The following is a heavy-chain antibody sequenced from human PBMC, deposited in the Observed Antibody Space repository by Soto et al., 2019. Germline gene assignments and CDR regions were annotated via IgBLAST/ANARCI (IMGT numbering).Heavy chain of an antibody. V-gene: IGHV4-30-4*01. CDR3: ARTTVTSLDY. CDR1: GGSISSGDYY. Sequence: SETLSLTCTVSGGSISSGDYYWSWIRQPPGKGLEWIGYIYCSGSTYYNPSLKSRVTISVDTSKNQFSLKLSSVTAADTAVYYCARTTVTSLDYWGQGTLVTVSS. J-gene: IGHJ4*02. CDR2: IYCSGST. D-gene: IGHD4-17*01.